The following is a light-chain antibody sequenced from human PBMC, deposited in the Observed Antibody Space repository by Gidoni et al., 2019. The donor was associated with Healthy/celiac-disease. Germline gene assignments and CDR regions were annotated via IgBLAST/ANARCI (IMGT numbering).Light chain of an antibody. CDR3: QQYYSYPFT. CDR2: DAS. Sequence: IRITHSPSSFSASTGDRVTITCRASQGISSYLAWYQQTPGKAPKLLIYDASTLQSGVPSRFSGSGSGTDFTLTISCLQSEDFATYYCQQYYSYPFTFGPGTKVDIK. V-gene: IGKV1-8*01. CDR1: QGISSY. J-gene: IGKJ3*01.